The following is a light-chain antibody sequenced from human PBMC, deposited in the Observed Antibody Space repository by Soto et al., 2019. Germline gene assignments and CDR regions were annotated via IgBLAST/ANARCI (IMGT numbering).Light chain of an antibody. CDR3: HQYNSYPRT. Sequence: IQLTQSPSSLSASVGDNVTITCRASHVISNYLAWYQQRPGKAPNLLIYGASTLQSGVPSRFRGSGSGTDFTLTITSLQPEDFATYYCHQYNSYPRTFGQGTKVDIK. CDR2: GAS. CDR1: HVISNY. V-gene: IGKV1-9*01. J-gene: IGKJ1*01.